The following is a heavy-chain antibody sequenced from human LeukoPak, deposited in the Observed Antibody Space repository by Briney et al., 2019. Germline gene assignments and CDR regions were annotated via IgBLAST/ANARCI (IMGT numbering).Heavy chain of an antibody. CDR2: ISAYNGNT. J-gene: IGHJ3*02. CDR3: ARDLAAVAGKPNAFDI. Sequence: GESRKISCKASGHTFTSYGISWVRQAPGQGLEWMGWISAYNGNTNYAQKLQGRVTMTTDTSTSTAYMELRSLRSDDTAVYYCARDLAAVAGKPNAFDIWGQGTMVTVSS. D-gene: IGHD6-19*01. V-gene: IGHV1-18*01. CDR1: GHTFTSYG.